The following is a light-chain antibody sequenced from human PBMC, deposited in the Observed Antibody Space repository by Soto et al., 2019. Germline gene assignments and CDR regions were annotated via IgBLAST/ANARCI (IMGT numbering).Light chain of an antibody. Sequence: EIVLTQSPATLSLSPGERATPSCRASQSVSSSLAWYQQKPGQAPRLLIYDASNRATGFPARLSGSGSGTGFTLSIRLLQPEDFAVYYCQQRSNCPRTFGQGTKLEIK. CDR2: DAS. CDR3: QQRSNCPRT. CDR1: QSVSSS. J-gene: IGKJ2*01. V-gene: IGKV3-11*01.